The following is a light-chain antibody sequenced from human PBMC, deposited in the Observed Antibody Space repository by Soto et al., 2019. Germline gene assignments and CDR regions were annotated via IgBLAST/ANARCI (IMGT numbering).Light chain of an antibody. CDR2: AVT. V-gene: IGLV2-8*01. CDR3: SSYAATNSPYV. J-gene: IGLJ1*01. Sequence: QSALTQPPSASGSRGQSVTISCTGTSSDVGGYEYVSWYQQYPGKAPKLIIYAVTERPSGVPSRFSGSKSGNTASLTVSGLQAEDEADYYCSSYAATNSPYVFGTGTKLTVL. CDR1: SSDVGGYEY.